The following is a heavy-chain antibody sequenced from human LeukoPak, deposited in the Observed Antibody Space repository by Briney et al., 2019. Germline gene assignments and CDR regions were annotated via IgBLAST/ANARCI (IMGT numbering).Heavy chain of an antibody. V-gene: IGHV1-46*01. J-gene: IGHJ4*02. Sequence: ASVKVSCKASGYTFTSYYMHWVRQAPGQGLEGRGWINPSGGSTSYAQKFQGRVTMTRDMSTSTVYMALSSLRSEDTAVYYCARDRGLAVAGDYFDYWGQGTLVTVSS. CDR2: INPSGGST. CDR1: GYTFTSYY. D-gene: IGHD6-19*01. CDR3: ARDRGLAVAGDYFDY.